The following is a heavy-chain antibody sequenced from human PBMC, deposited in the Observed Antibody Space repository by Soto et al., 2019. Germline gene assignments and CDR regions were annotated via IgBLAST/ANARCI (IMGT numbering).Heavy chain of an antibody. CDR3: AKARARIVGANSFDY. Sequence: PGGSLRLSCVGSGFTFSNYGMHWVRQPPGKGLEWVALISDDGDKRYYADSVRGRLIISRDNSKDTLYLQMNSLGPDDTAVYFCAKARARIVGANSFDYWGQGTPVTVSS. D-gene: IGHD1-26*01. CDR2: ISDDGDKR. V-gene: IGHV3-30*18. J-gene: IGHJ4*02. CDR1: GFTFSNYG.